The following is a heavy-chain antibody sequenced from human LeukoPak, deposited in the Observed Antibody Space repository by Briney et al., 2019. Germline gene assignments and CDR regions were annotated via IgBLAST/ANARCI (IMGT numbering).Heavy chain of an antibody. J-gene: IGHJ4*02. CDR2: INPISGGT. CDR1: GYTFTGYY. D-gene: IGHD1-26*01. CDR3: ARDREHYFDY. Sequence: ASVKVCCKTSGYTFTGYYIHWVRRAPGQGLEWMGWINPISGGTNYAQKFQDRVTMTRATSISTAYMELSRLRSDDTAIYYCARDREHYFDYWGQGTLVTVSS. V-gene: IGHV1-2*02.